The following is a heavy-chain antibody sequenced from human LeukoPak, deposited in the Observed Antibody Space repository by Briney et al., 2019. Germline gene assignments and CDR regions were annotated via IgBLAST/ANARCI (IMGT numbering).Heavy chain of an antibody. J-gene: IGHJ4*02. CDR2: IYSTGDT. Sequence: PGGSLRLSCAVSGFXVSSKYISWVRQAPGKGLEWVSVIYSTGDTRYADSVKGRFTISRDNSKNTPYLQMNSLRAEDTAVYYCARQPVEMSTIAAIDYWGQGTLVTVSS. V-gene: IGHV3-66*04. CDR3: ARQPVEMSTIAAIDY. D-gene: IGHD5-24*01. CDR1: GFXVSSKY.